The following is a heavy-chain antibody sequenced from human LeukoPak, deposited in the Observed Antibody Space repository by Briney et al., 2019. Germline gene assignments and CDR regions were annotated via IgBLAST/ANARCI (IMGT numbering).Heavy chain of an antibody. CDR3: ARVGLDYYDSSGYNDY. V-gene: IGHV1-18*01. Sequence: GASVKVSCKASGYTFTSYGISWVRQAPGQGLEWMGWISAYNGNTNYAQKLQGRVTMTTETSPSTAYMELRRLRSDDTAVYYCARVGLDYYDSSGYNDYWGQGTLVTVSS. CDR1: GYTFTSYG. J-gene: IGHJ4*02. D-gene: IGHD3-22*01. CDR2: ISAYNGNT.